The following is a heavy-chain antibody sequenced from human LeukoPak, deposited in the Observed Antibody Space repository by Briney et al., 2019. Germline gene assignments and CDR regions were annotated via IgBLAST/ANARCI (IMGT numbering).Heavy chain of an antibody. J-gene: IGHJ4*02. CDR1: GFTFDDYA. D-gene: IGHD3-10*01. CDR2: ISGDGGST. CDR3: AKGAYYGPRPNPAN. V-gene: IGHV3-43*02. Sequence: GGSLRLSCAASGFTFDDYAMHWVRQAPGKGLEWVSLISGDGGSTYYADSVKGRFTISRDNSKNSLYLQMNSLRTEDTALYYCAKGAYYGPRPNPANWGQGTLVTVSS.